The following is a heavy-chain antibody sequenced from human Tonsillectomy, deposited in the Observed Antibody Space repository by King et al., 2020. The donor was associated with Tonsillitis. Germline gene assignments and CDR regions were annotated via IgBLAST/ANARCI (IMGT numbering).Heavy chain of an antibody. CDR2: IKQDGSDK. V-gene: IGHV3-7*03. D-gene: IGHD6-6*01. CDR1: GFIFSNYW. CDR3: ASGSSPASRETYTPNHDY. Sequence: VQLVESGGGLVQPGGSLRLSCAASGFIFSNYWMSWVRQAPGKGLEWVANIKQDGSDKYYVDSVKGRFTISRDNAKNSLCLHMDSLRAEDTAVYYCASGSSPASRETYTPNHDYWGRGTLVTVSS. J-gene: IGHJ4*02.